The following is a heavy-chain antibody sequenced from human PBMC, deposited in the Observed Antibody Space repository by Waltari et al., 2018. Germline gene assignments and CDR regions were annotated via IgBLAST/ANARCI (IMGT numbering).Heavy chain of an antibody. D-gene: IGHD3-10*01. CDR3: ASPYGSGSYFYDAFDI. Sequence: QVQLQQWGAGLLKPSETLSLTCAVYGGSFSGYYWSWIRQPPGKGLEWIGELNHSGSTNYNPSLKSRVTISVDTSKNQFSLKLSSVTAADTAVYYCASPYGSGSYFYDAFDIWGQGTMVTVSS. V-gene: IGHV4-34*01. CDR1: GGSFSGYY. J-gene: IGHJ3*02. CDR2: LNHSGST.